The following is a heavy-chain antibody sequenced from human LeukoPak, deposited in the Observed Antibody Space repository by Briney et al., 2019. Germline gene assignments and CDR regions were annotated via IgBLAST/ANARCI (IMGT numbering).Heavy chain of an antibody. CDR3: ASRGYDFWSGYYGVDY. Sequence: PSETLPLTCAVYGGSFSGYYWSWIRQPPGKGLEWIGEINHSGSTNYNPSLKSRVTISVDTSKNQFSLKLSSVTAADTAVYYCASRGYDFWSGYYGVDYWGQGTLVTVSS. V-gene: IGHV4-34*01. CDR2: INHSGST. CDR1: GGSFSGYY. D-gene: IGHD3-3*01. J-gene: IGHJ4*02.